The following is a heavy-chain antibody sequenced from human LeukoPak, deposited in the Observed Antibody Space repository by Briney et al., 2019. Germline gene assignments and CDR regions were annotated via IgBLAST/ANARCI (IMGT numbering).Heavy chain of an antibody. CDR3: AREVVLSTSAWFKY. V-gene: IGHV3-7*01. CDR1: GFTFSSYW. Sequence: GGSLRLSCAVSGFTFSSYWMSWVRQAPGKGLEWVANIKEDGTEKYYQNSVKGRFTISRDNAKNSLYLQMNSLRAEDTAVYYCAREVVLSTSAWFKYWGQGTLVTVSS. D-gene: IGHD3-22*01. CDR2: IKEDGTEK. J-gene: IGHJ4*02.